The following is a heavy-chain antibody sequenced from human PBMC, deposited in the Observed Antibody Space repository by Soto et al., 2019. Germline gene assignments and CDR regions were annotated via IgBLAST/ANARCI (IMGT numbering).Heavy chain of an antibody. J-gene: IGHJ6*02. V-gene: IGHV1-18*04. CDR2: ISAYNGNT. Sequence: ASVKAACKASGYTFTSYGISWVRQAPGQGLAGMGWISAYNGNTNYAQKLQGRVTMTTDTSTSTSNMELRSLRSDDTAVYYCARDLVLRFVGPYSYYCGKDCRGQGTTVTVSS. CDR3: ARDLVLRFVGPYSYYCGKDC. CDR1: GYTFTSYG. D-gene: IGHD3-3*01.